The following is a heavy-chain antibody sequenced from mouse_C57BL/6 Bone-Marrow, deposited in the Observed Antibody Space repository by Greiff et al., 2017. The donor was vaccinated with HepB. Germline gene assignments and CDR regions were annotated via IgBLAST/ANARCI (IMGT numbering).Heavy chain of an antibody. V-gene: IGHV14-1*01. J-gene: IGHJ3*01. Sequence: VQLKQSGAELVRPGASVKLSCTASGFNIKDYYMHWVKQRPEQGLEWIGRIDPEDGDTEYAPKFQGKATMTADTSSHTAYLQLSSLTSEDTAVYYCTPSYNNGSTQIAYWGQGTLVTVSA. CDR2: IDPEDGDT. D-gene: IGHD1-1*01. CDR1: GFNIKDYY. CDR3: TPSYNNGSTQIAY.